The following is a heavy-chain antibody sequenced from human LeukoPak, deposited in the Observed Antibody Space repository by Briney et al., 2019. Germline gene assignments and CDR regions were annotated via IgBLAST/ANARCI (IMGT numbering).Heavy chain of an antibody. CDR3: AREAVRISRPFDY. D-gene: IGHD2-15*01. CDR2: INPNSGGT. CDR1: GYTFTGYY. Sequence: ASVTVSCKASGYTFTGYYMHWVRQAPGQGLEWMGWINPNSGGTNYAQKLQGRVTMTRDTSISTAYMELSRLRSDDTAVYYCAREAVRISRPFDYWGQGTLVTVSS. V-gene: IGHV1-2*02. J-gene: IGHJ4*02.